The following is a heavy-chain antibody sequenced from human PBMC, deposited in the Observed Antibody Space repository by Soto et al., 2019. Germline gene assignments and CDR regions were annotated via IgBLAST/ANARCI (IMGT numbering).Heavy chain of an antibody. V-gene: IGHV3-48*01. CDR1: GFTFSSYS. CDR2: ISSSSSTI. CDR3: ARSFVTIFGVVHRYAFDI. J-gene: IGHJ3*02. D-gene: IGHD3-3*01. Sequence: EVQLVESGGGLVQPGGSLRLSCAASGFTFSSYSMNWVRQAPGKGLEWVSYISSSSSTIYYADSVKGRFTISRDNAKNSLYLQMNSLGAEDTAVYYCARSFVTIFGVVHRYAFDIWGQGTMVTVSS.